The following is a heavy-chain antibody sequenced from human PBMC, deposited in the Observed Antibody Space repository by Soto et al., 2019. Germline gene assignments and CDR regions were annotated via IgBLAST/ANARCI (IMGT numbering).Heavy chain of an antibody. CDR3: AKKHDYGDYVDSVYYFDY. CDR2: ISGSGGST. CDR1: GFTFSSYA. D-gene: IGHD4-17*01. V-gene: IGHV3-23*01. Sequence: GGSLRLSCAASGFTFSSYAMSWVRQAPGKGLEWVSAISGSGGSTYYADSVKGRFTISRDNSKNTLYLQMNSLRAEDTAVYYCAKKHDYGDYVDSVYYFDYWGQGTLVTVSS. J-gene: IGHJ4*02.